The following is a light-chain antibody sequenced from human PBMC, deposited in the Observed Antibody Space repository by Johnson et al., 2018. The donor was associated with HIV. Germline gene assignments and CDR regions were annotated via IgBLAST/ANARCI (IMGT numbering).Light chain of an antibody. CDR1: SSNIGNNY. J-gene: IGLJ1*01. CDR3: GTWDSSLSVLYV. V-gene: IGLV1-51*02. Sequence: QSVLTQPPSVSAAPGQKVTISCSGSSSNIGNNYVSWYQQLPGTAPKLLIYENNKRPSGIPDRFSGSKSGTSATPGITGLPTGDEADYYCGTWDSSLSVLYVFGTGTKVTVL. CDR2: ENN.